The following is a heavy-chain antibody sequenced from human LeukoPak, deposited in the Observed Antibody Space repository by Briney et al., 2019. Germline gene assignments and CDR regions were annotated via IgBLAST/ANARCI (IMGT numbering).Heavy chain of an antibody. D-gene: IGHD2-15*01. CDR3: AKNGDRGAYCTGGTCYPYFYYYMDV. CDR2: ISYDGSNK. J-gene: IGHJ6*03. Sequence: GRSLRLSCAASGFTFSSYAMHWVRQAPGKGLEWVAVISYDGSNKYYADSVKGRFTISRDNSKNTLYLQMNSLRAEDTAIYYCAKNGDRGAYCTGGTCYPYFYYYMDVWGKGTTVTI. CDR1: GFTFSSYA. V-gene: IGHV3-30*04.